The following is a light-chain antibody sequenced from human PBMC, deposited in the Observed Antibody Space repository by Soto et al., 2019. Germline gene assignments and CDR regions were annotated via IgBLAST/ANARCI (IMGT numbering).Light chain of an antibody. CDR3: QQTYIIPIT. CDR1: QSISDW. CDR2: SAS. Sequence: IQMTHSASTLSATVGDRVTITCRASQSISDWLAWFQLKPGKAPELLILSASIVQSGVPSRFSGAGFGTDFTLTISSLQPEDFTTFFCQQTYIIPITFCGGTNVAIK. J-gene: IGKJ4*01. V-gene: IGKV1-5*01.